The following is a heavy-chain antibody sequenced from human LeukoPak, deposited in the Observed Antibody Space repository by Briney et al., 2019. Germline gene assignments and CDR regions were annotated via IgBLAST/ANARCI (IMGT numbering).Heavy chain of an antibody. Sequence: NPGGSLRLSXAASGFTFSNAWMSWVRQAPGKGLEWVGRIKSKTDGGTTDYAAPVKGRFTISRDDSKNTLYLQMNSLKTEDTAVYYCTTVSVVVITATRGGYWGQGTLVTVSS. CDR1: GFTFSNAW. D-gene: IGHD2-15*01. V-gene: IGHV3-15*01. CDR3: TTVSVVVITATRGGY. J-gene: IGHJ4*02. CDR2: IKSKTDGGTT.